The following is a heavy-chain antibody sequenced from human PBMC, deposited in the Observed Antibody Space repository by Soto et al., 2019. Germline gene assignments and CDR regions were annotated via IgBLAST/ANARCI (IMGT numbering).Heavy chain of an antibody. CDR1: GFTFSNYG. V-gene: IGHV3-30*02. CDR3: ARSRNSAVADSFDF. CDR2: KWFFASGGNE. Sequence: PGGSLRLSCATSGFTFSNYGIHWVRQAPGKGLEWVAVKWFFASGGNEYYADSVKGRFTISRDNSKDTVNLLMNSLRDDDSAMYYCARSRNSAVADSFDFWGQGTLVTVSS. D-gene: IGHD1-26*01. J-gene: IGHJ4*02.